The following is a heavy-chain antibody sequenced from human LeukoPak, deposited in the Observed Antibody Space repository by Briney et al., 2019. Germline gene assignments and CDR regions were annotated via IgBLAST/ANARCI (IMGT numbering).Heavy chain of an antibody. CDR1: GGSLSTYF. CDR2: IYYSGST. V-gene: IGHV4-59*01. D-gene: IGHD4-17*01. J-gene: IGHJ6*03. CDR3: ARVPSTVTSGRYYYYYMDV. Sequence: SETLSLTCTVSGGSLSTYFWSWIRQPPGKGLEWIGYIYYSGSTNYNPSLKSRVTISVDTSKNQFSLKLSSVTAADTAVYYCARVPSTVTSGRYYYYYMDVWGKGTTVTISS.